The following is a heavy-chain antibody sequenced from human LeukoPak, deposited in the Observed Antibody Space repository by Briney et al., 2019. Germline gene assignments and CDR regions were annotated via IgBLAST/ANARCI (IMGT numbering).Heavy chain of an antibody. J-gene: IGHJ5*02. D-gene: IGHD3-9*01. CDR3: ARAKAYYEILTAYNP. CDR1: DNTFSNYG. CDR2: ITAYNGNT. V-gene: IGHV1-18*04. Sequence: ASVKVSCKASDNTFSNYGVAWVRQAPGQGLEWMGWITAYNGNTKYAQKFQGRVTMTTESSTSTVFMELRSLTSDDTAVYYCARAKAYYEILTAYNPWGQGTLVTVSS.